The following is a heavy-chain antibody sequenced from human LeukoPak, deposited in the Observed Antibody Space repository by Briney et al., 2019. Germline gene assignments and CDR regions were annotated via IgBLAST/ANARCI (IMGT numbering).Heavy chain of an antibody. Sequence: ASVKVSCKVSGYTLTELSMHWVRQAPGKGLEWMGGFDPEDGETIYAQKFQGRVTMTEDTSTDTAYMELSSLRSEDTAVYYCATNSAMVNLTLGVNWFDPWVQGTLVNVSS. CDR2: FDPEDGET. CDR1: GYTLTELS. V-gene: IGHV1-24*01. J-gene: IGHJ5*02. CDR3: ATNSAMVNLTLGVNWFDP. D-gene: IGHD5-18*01.